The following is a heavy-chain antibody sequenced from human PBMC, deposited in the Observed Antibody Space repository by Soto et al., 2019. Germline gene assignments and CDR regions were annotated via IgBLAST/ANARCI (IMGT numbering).Heavy chain of an antibody. Sequence: PSETLSLTCSVSGVSISSYCWSWIRQPPGKGLEWIGFICQSGDTNYNPSLKSRVTISVDTSKTQVSLKVSSVNAADTAVYYCARYVAAFDVWGQGTMVTVSS. CDR1: GVSISSYC. CDR3: ARYVAAFDV. J-gene: IGHJ3*01. CDR2: ICQSGDT. V-gene: IGHV4-59*01. D-gene: IGHD3-16*01.